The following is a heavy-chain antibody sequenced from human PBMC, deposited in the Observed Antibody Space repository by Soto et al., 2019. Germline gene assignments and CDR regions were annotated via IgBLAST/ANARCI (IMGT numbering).Heavy chain of an antibody. J-gene: IGHJ6*02. CDR2: IYPGDSDT. CDR1: EDSFTDYL. D-gene: IGHD6-19*01. V-gene: IGHV5-51*01. CDR3: ARLLGQAVLDV. Sequence: PGESLKISCKGSEDSFTDYLIGWVRQMPGKGLEWMGIIYPGDSDTRFSPSFQGQVTISADKSIRTAYLQWSSLKASDTAMYYCARLLGQAVLDVWGQGTTVTVSS.